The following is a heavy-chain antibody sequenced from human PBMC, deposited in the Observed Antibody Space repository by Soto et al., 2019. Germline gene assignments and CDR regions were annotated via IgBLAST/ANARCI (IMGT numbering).Heavy chain of an antibody. Sequence: QVQLVESGGGVVQPGRSRRLSCAASGFTFSSYAMHWVRQAPGKGLEWVAVISYDGSNKYYADSVKGRFTISRDNSKNTLYLQMNSLRAEDTAVYYCARGWQLADWGQGTLVTVAS. V-gene: IGHV3-30-3*01. CDR3: ARGWQLAD. J-gene: IGHJ4*02. D-gene: IGHD2-15*01. CDR2: ISYDGSNK. CDR1: GFTFSSYA.